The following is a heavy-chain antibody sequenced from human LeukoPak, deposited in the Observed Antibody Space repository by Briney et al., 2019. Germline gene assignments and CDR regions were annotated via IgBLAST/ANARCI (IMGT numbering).Heavy chain of an antibody. V-gene: IGHV1-69*06. Sequence: GASVKVSCKASGGTFSSYAISWVRQAPGQGLEWMGGIIPIFGTANYAQKFQGRVTITADKSTSTAYMELSSLRSEDTAVYYCARFAVGATGPYLDYWGQGTLVTVSS. D-gene: IGHD1-26*01. CDR2: IIPIFGTA. CDR1: GGTFSSYA. CDR3: ARFAVGATGPYLDY. J-gene: IGHJ4*02.